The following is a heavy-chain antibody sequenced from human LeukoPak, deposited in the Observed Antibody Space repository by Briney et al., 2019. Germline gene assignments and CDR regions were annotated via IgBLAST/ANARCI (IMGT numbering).Heavy chain of an antibody. Sequence: SETLSLTCSVSGGFNTHYYWSWIRQPPGKGLEWIGYIYHSGSTNYNPSLKSRVTISVDTSKNHFSLKLSSVTAADTAVYYCASHYYDFWSGYEFDYWGQGTLVTVSS. CDR2: IYHSGST. J-gene: IGHJ4*02. D-gene: IGHD3-3*01. CDR1: GGFNTHYY. CDR3: ASHYYDFWSGYEFDY. V-gene: IGHV4-59*01.